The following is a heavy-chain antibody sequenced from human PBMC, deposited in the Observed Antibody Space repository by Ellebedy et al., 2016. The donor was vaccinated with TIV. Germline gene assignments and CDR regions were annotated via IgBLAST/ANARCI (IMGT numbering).Heavy chain of an antibody. CDR1: GGTFSSYA. D-gene: IGHD3-3*01. CDR3: AKGTMMYYDFWRPGIDY. Sequence: SVKVSXKASGGTFSSYAMSWVRQAPGQGLEWMGGIIPIFGTANYAQKFQGRVTITADESTSTAYMELSSLRAEDTAVYYCAKGTMMYYDFWRPGIDYWGQGTLVTVSS. J-gene: IGHJ4*02. V-gene: IGHV1-69*13. CDR2: IIPIFGTA.